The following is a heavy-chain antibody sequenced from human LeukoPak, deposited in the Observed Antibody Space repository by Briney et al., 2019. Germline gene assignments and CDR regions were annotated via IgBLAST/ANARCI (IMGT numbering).Heavy chain of an antibody. D-gene: IGHD3-22*01. V-gene: IGHV1-46*01. CDR1: GYTFTSYD. CDR3: ARKAPHDTSGWYFDL. Sequence: VASVKVSCKASGYTFTSYDINWVRQAPGQGLEWMGIINPSDGGASYAQKFQGRLTMSRDTSTSTLYMELSSLRSEDMAIYYCARKAPHDTSGWYFDLWGRGTLVTVSS. J-gene: IGHJ2*01. CDR2: INPSDGGA.